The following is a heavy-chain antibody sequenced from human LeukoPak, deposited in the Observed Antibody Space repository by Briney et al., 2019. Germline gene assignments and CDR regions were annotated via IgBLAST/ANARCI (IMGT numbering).Heavy chain of an antibody. J-gene: IGHJ3*02. V-gene: IGHV3-7*04. CDR1: GFTFSSYW. Sequence: GGSLRLSCAASGFTFSSYWMSWVRQTPGKGLEWVANIKQDGSEKYYVDSVKGRFTISRDNAKNSLYLQMNSLRAEDTAVYYCARDHVLRYVFDTFDIWGQGTMVTVSS. CDR3: ARDHVLRYVFDTFDI. CDR2: IKQDGSEK. D-gene: IGHD3-9*01.